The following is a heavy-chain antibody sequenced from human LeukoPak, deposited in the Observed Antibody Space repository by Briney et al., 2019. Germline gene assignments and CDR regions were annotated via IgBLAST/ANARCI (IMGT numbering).Heavy chain of an antibody. CDR3: ARDKGVWGADPLGLGY. D-gene: IGHD3-16*01. J-gene: IGHJ4*02. CDR2: ISYDGSNK. Sequence: GGSLRLSCAASGLTFSSYAMHWVRQAPGKGLEWVAVISYDGSNKYYADSVKGRFTISRDNSKNTLYLQMNSLRAEDTAVYYCARDKGVWGADPLGLGYWGQGTLVTVSS. V-gene: IGHV3-30-3*01. CDR1: GLTFSSYA.